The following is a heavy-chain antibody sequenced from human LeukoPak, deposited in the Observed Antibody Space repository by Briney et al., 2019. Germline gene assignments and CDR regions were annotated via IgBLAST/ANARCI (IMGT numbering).Heavy chain of an antibody. Sequence: GGSLRLSCAASGFTFSSYGMHWVRQAPGKGLEWVAFIRYDGSNKYYADSVKGRFTISRDNSKNTLYLQMNSLRAEDTAVYYCAKDTSSGWYEDVWFDPWAQGPLVTVSS. CDR1: GFTFSSYG. D-gene: IGHD6-19*01. V-gene: IGHV3-30*02. J-gene: IGHJ5*02. CDR2: IRYDGSNK. CDR3: AKDTSSGWYEDVWFDP.